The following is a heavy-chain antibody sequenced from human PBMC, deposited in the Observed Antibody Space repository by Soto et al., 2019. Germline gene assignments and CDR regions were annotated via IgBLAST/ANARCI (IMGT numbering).Heavy chain of an antibody. CDR2: ISSSSSYI. V-gene: IGHV3-21*01. D-gene: IGHD2-2*02. CDR3: ASAIPHKDLHGIDG. J-gene: IGHJ6*02. Sequence: GGSLRLSCAASGFTFSSYSMNWVRQAPGRGLEWVSSISSSSSYIYYADSVKGRFTISRDNAKNSLYLQMKSLRAEDTAVYYCASAIPHKDLHGIDGWGQGTTLAVSS. CDR1: GFTFSSYS.